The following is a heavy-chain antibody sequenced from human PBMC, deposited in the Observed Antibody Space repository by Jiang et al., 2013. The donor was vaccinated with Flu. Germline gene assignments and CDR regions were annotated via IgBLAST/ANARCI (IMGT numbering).Heavy chain of an antibody. J-gene: IGHJ4*02. CDR1: GYTFNSFH. CDR2: INPSDGST. D-gene: IGHD3-3*01. CDR3: ARVSGYPSFFDY. V-gene: IGHV1-46*02. Sequence: GAEVKKPGASVKVSCKASGYTFNSFHIHWVRRAPGQGLEWMGKINPSDGSTTYAQKFQGRVTMTRDTSTSTVYMELSSLRSEDTAVYYCARVSGYPSFFDYWGQGTLVTVSS.